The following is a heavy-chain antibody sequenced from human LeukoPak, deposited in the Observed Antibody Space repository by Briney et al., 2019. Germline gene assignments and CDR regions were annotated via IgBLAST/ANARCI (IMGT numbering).Heavy chain of an antibody. CDR1: GFTFSSYA. CDR2: ISYDGSNK. Sequence: PGRSLRLSCAASGFTFSSYAMHWVRQAPGKGLEWVAVISYDGSNKYYADSVKGRFTISRDNAKNTLYLEMNSLRADDTAVYYCARDNVYYGSGSYDYWGQGTLVTVSS. J-gene: IGHJ4*02. V-gene: IGHV3-30-3*01. D-gene: IGHD3-10*01. CDR3: ARDNVYYGSGSYDY.